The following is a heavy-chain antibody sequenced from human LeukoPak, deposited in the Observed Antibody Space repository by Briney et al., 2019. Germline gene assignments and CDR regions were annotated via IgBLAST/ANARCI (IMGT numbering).Heavy chain of an antibody. CDR2: ISASGGNT. D-gene: IGHD4-17*01. CDR3: AKDLRGATVTTKGDY. J-gene: IGHJ4*02. CDR1: GFTFSSYA. V-gene: IGHV3-23*01. Sequence: GGSLRLSCAASGFTFSSYAMSWVRQAPGKGLEWVSAISASGGNTYYAASVKGRFTISRDSSKNTLYLQMNSLRAEDTAIYYCAKDLRGATVTTKGDYWGQGTLVTVSS.